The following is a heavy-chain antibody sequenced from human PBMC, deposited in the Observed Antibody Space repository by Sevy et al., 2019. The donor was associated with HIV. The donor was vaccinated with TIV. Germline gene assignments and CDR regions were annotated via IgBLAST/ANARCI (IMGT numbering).Heavy chain of an antibody. CDR1: GYTFTSYD. J-gene: IGHJ6*02. CDR2: MNPNSGNT. V-gene: IGHV1-8*03. D-gene: IGHD5-12*01. Sequence: ASVKVSCKASGYTFTSYDINWVRQATGQGLEWMGWMNPNSGNTGYAQKFQGRVTITRNTSISTAYMELSSLRSEDTAVYYCARGNFPVGDVVRYYYYGMDVWGQGTTVTVSS. CDR3: ARGNFPVGDVVRYYYYGMDV.